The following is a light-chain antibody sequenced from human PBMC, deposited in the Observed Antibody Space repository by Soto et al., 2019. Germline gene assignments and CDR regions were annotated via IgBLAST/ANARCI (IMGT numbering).Light chain of an antibody. CDR3: QHYGSSRT. Sequence: EIVLTQSPGTLSLSPGERATLSCRASQSVGSSFLAWYQQKPGQAPRLLIYDASTRATGIPDRFSGSGSGTDFTLTINRLEPEDFAVYYCQHYGSSRTFGRGTKVDIK. CDR1: QSVGSSF. V-gene: IGKV3-20*01. CDR2: DAS. J-gene: IGKJ1*01.